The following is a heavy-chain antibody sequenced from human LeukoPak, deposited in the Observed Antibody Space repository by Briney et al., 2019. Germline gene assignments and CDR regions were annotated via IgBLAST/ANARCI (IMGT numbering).Heavy chain of an antibody. CDR2: ISSSSSAI. CDR3: ARGGAVYSGNNYLDY. V-gene: IGHV3-48*01. CDR1: GFSFSSYS. Sequence: GGSLRLSCAASGFSFSSYSMNWVRQAPGKGLEWISYISSSSSAIFYADSVKGRFTISRDNAENSLYLRMNSLRSEDTAVYYCARGGAVYSGNNYLDYWGQGTLVTVSS. D-gene: IGHD1-26*01. J-gene: IGHJ4*02.